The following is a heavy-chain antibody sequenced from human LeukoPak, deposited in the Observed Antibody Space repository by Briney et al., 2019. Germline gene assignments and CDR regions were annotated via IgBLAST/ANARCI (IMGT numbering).Heavy chain of an antibody. J-gene: IGHJ4*02. D-gene: IGHD6-19*01. Sequence: GGSLRLSCAASGFTFSSYWMSWVRQAPGMGLEWVANIKQDGSEKYYVDSVKGRFTISRDNAKNSLYLQMNSLRAEDTALYYCAKGSTHSIAVAGTCLDHWGQGTLVTVSS. CDR2: IKQDGSEK. V-gene: IGHV3-7*03. CDR1: GFTFSSYW. CDR3: AKGSTHSIAVAGTCLDH.